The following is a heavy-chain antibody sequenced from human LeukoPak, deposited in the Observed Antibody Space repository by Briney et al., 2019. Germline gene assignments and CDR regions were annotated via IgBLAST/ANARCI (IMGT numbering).Heavy chain of an antibody. Sequence: ASVKVSCKASGYTFTGYYMHWVRQAPGQGLEWMGWISAYNGNTNYAQKLQGRVTVTTDTSTSTAYMELRSLRSDDTAVYYCARDVRYSSSSGIFDYWGQGTLVTVSS. V-gene: IGHV1-18*04. CDR3: ARDVRYSSSSGIFDY. J-gene: IGHJ4*02. CDR2: ISAYNGNT. CDR1: GYTFTGYY. D-gene: IGHD6-6*01.